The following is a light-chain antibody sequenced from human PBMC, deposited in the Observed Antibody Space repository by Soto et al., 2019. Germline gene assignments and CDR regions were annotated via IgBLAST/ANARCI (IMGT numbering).Light chain of an antibody. CDR3: QQRYNTLPLT. J-gene: IGKJ4*01. V-gene: IGKV1-39*01. CDR2: GAS. Sequence: DIQMTQSPSSLSASVGDRVTITCRASQSISNSLNWYQQKPGRAPKILIYGASSLQSVVTSRCSGSGSWTNFTPITSSRQPDDFATYYCQQRYNTLPLTFGGGTKVEIK. CDR1: QSISNS.